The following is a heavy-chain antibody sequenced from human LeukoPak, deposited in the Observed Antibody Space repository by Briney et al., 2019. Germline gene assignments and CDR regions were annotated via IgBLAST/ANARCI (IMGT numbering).Heavy chain of an antibody. Sequence: GGSLRLSCAASGFTFSSYSMNWVRQAPGKGLEWVSYISSSSSTIYYADSVKGRFTISRDNAKNSLYLQMNSLRDEDTAVYYCARDFPPSRQHYYHYGMDVWGQGTTVTVSS. CDR2: ISSSSSTI. CDR1: GFTFSSYS. J-gene: IGHJ6*02. CDR3: ARDFPPSRQHYYHYGMDV. V-gene: IGHV3-48*02. D-gene: IGHD2-2*01.